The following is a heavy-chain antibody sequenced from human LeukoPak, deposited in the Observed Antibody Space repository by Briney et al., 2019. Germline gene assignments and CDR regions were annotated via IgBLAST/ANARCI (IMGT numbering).Heavy chain of an antibody. D-gene: IGHD4-23*01. J-gene: IGHJ4*02. CDR1: AFTVSNNN. CDR3: ARAVVKGYFDY. V-gene: IGHV3-53*01. CDR2: IYSGGST. Sequence: GGCLRLSCPASAFTVSNNNMSWVRQAPGKGLEWVSVIYSGGSTYYADSVKGRFTISRDNSKNTLYLQMNSLRAEDTAVYYCARAVVKGYFDYWGQGTLVTVSS.